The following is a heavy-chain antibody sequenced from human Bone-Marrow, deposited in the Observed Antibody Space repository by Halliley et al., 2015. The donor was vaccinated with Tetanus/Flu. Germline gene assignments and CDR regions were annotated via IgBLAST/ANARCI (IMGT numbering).Heavy chain of an antibody. J-gene: IGHJ4*02. CDR1: GGSFSGYS. Sequence: LRLSCAVYGGSFSGYSWSWIRQPPGKGLEWIGEINHSGSTNYNPSLKSRVTISADTSKNQFSLKLSSVTVADTAVYYCARGAGGLFIFVAPFDYWGQGTLVTVSS. CDR3: ARGAGGLFIFVAPFDY. CDR2: INHSGST. D-gene: IGHD3-3*01. V-gene: IGHV4-34*01.